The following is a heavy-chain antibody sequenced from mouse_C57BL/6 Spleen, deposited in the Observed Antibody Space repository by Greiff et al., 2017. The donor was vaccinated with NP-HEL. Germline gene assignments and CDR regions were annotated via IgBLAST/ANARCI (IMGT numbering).Heavy chain of an antibody. D-gene: IGHD2-2*01. Sequence: VKLVESGPGLVQPSQSLSITCTVSGFSLTSYGVHWVRQPPGKGLEWLGVIWSGGSTDYNAAFISRLSISKDKATSQLFFKMNRLQADDTDIDDCAKRWVRRGWDYWGQGTSGTVAS. J-gene: IGHJ4*01. CDR2: IWSGGST. V-gene: IGHV2-4*01. CDR1: GFSLTSYG. CDR3: AKRWVRRGWDY.